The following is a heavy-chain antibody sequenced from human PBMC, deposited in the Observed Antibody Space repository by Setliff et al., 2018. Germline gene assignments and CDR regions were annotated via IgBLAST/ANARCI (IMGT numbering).Heavy chain of an antibody. CDR3: ARYRNYFDSSGQTQYYFDY. V-gene: IGHV4-59*01. D-gene: IGHD3-22*01. Sequence: PSETLSLTCSVSGDSINPYYWTWIRQPPGKGLEWIGFIYCSGATTYNPSLKSRVTISVDTSKNQFSLNLNSVTAADTAVYYCARYRNYFDSSGQTQYYFDYWGQGTLVTVSS. J-gene: IGHJ4*02. CDR1: GDSINPYY. CDR2: IYCSGAT.